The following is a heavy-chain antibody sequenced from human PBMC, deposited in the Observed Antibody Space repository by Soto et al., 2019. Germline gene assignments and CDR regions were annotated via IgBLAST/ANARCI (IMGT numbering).Heavy chain of an antibody. J-gene: IGHJ4*02. Sequence: PSETLSLTCTVSGGYISSYYWSWIRQPPGKGLEWIGYIYYSGSTNYNPSLKSRVTISVDTSKNQFSLKLSSVTAADTAVYYCARTEYNWNYIDYWGQGTLVTVSS. D-gene: IGHD1-20*01. CDR2: IYYSGST. CDR1: GGYISSYY. V-gene: IGHV4-59*01. CDR3: ARTEYNWNYIDY.